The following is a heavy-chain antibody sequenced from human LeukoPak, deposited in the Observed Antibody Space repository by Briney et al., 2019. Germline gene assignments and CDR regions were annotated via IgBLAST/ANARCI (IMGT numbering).Heavy chain of an antibody. CDR1: GFTFDDHA. Sequence: AGGSLRLSCAASGFTFDDHAMYWVRQAPGKGLGWVSGINWDGSRIGYADAVKGRFTISRDSAKNSLYLQMNSLRAEDTALYYCARASYYYDTSGLGAFDIWGQGTLVTVSS. V-gene: IGHV3-9*01. CDR3: ARASYYYDTSGLGAFDI. D-gene: IGHD3-22*01. CDR2: INWDGSRI. J-gene: IGHJ3*02.